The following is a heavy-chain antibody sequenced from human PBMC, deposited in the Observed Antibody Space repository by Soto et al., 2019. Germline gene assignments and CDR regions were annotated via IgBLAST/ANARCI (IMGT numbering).Heavy chain of an antibody. V-gene: IGHV4-34*01. Sequence: SSETLSLTCAVYGGSFSGYYWSWIRQPPGKGLEWIGYINYSGSTNYNPSLKSRVTISVDTSKNQFSLKLSSVTAADTAVYYCASNGYCSSTSCPRYYYYYYYMDVWGKGTTVTVSS. CDR1: GGSFSGYY. D-gene: IGHD2-2*03. J-gene: IGHJ6*03. CDR2: INYSGST. CDR3: ASNGYCSSTSCPRYYYYYYYMDV.